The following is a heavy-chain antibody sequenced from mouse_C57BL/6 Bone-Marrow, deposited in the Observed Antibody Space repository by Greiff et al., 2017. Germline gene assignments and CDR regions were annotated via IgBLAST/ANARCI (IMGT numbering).Heavy chain of an antibody. D-gene: IGHD1-1*01. CDR2: IYYSGTI. V-gene: IGHV3-5*01. J-gene: IGHJ2*01. Sequence: VQLQQSGPGLVKPSQTVFLTCTVTGISITTGNYRWSWIRQFPGNKLEWIGYIYYSGTITYNPSLTSRTTITRDTPKNQFFLEMNSLTAEDTATYYCARDRYYGSSHYFDYWGQGTTLTVSS. CDR1: GISITTGNYR. CDR3: ARDRYYGSSHYFDY.